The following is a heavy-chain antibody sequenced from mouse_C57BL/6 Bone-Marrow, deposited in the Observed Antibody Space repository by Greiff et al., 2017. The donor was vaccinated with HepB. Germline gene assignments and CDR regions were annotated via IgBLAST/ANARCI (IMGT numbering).Heavy chain of an antibody. Sequence: DVKLVESGGGLVKPGGSLKLSCAASGFTFSSYAMSWVRQTPEKRLEWVATISDGGSYTYYPDNVKGRFTISRDNAKNNLYLQMSHLKSEDTAMYYCARDRFITTVVALYYYAMDYWGQGTSVTVSS. J-gene: IGHJ4*01. CDR1: GFTFSSYA. CDR2: ISDGGSYT. V-gene: IGHV5-4*01. D-gene: IGHD1-1*01. CDR3: ARDRFITTVVALYYYAMDY.